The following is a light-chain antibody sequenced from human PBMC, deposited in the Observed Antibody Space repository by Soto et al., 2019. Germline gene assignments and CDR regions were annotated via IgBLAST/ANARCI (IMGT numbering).Light chain of an antibody. CDR2: EGS. J-gene: IGLJ1*01. CDR3: CSYAGRSTYV. V-gene: IGLV2-23*01. CDR1: SSDVGSYNL. Sequence: QSVLTQPASVSGSPGQSITISCTGTSSDVGSYNLVSWYQQHPGKAPKLIIYEGSKRPSGVSIRFSGSKSGNTASLTISGLQAEDEADYYCCSYAGRSTYVFGTGTKVTAL.